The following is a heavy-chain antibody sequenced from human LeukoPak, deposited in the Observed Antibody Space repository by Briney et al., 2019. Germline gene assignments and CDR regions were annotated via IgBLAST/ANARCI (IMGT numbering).Heavy chain of an antibody. CDR2: IYYSGST. D-gene: IGHD1-26*01. CDR1: GGSISSYY. Sequence: SETLSLTCTVSGGSISSYYWSWIRQPPGKGLEWIGYIYYSGSTNYNPSLKSRVTISVDTSKNQFSLKLSSVTAADTAVYYCARVRGSYPDAFDIWGQGTMVTVSS. V-gene: IGHV4-59*01. CDR3: ARVRGSYPDAFDI. J-gene: IGHJ3*02.